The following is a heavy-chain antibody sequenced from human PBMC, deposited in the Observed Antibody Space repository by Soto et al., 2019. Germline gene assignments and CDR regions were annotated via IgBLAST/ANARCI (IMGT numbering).Heavy chain of an antibody. CDR1: GYTFTSYG. CDR3: ARVVLGVVVVAGASDY. CDR2: ISAYNGNT. Sequence: ASVKVSCKASGYTFTSYGISWVRQAPGQGLGWMGWISAYNGNTNYAQKLQGRVTMTTDTSTSTAYMELRSLRSDDTAVYYCARVVLGVVVVAGASDYWGQGTLVTVSS. V-gene: IGHV1-18*04. J-gene: IGHJ4*02. D-gene: IGHD2-15*01.